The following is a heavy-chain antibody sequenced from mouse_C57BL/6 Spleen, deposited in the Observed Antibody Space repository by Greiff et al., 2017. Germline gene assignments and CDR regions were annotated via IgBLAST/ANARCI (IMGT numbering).Heavy chain of an antibody. Sequence: QVQLQQSGPELVKPGASVKISCKASGYTFTDYYINWVKQRPGQGLEWIGWIFPGSGSTYYNEKFKGKATLTVDKSSSTVYMLLSSLTSEDSAVYFCARSRPLPLMDYWGQGTSVTVSS. CDR2: IFPGSGST. J-gene: IGHJ4*01. CDR1: GYTFTDYY. D-gene: IGHD1-2*01. CDR3: ARSRPLPLMDY. V-gene: IGHV1-75*01.